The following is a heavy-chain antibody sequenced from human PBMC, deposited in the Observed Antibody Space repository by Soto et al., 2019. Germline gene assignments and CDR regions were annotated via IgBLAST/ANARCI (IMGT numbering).Heavy chain of an antibody. J-gene: IGHJ5*02. CDR2: IATYNSNR. V-gene: IGHV1-18*01. CDR1: GDTFTKFG. Sequence: HLVQSGPEVKKPRASITVSCKTSGDTFTKFGLSWVRQAPGQGLEWMGWIATYNSNRNYAQKFKGRLTLTTDTSTSTDYMELKNLGYDDTALYYWARVVRVVVNWFDPWGQGTLVTVSS. CDR3: ARVVRVVVNWFDP. D-gene: IGHD3-10*01.